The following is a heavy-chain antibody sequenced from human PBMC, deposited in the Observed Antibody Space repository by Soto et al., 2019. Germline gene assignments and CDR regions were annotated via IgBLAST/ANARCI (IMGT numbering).Heavy chain of an antibody. J-gene: IGHJ4*02. CDR2: ISSSGGST. D-gene: IGHD4-17*01. CDR1: GFTFNFFA. V-gene: IGHV3-23*01. Sequence: EVQLLESGGGLVLPGGSLRLSCAASGFTFNFFAMNWVRQAPGKGVEWVSTISSSGGSTYYADSVKGRFTISSDSSKNTLYLQMNSLRAEDTALYYCARRMVYGGNSFDYWGQGTLVTVSS. CDR3: ARRMVYGGNSFDY.